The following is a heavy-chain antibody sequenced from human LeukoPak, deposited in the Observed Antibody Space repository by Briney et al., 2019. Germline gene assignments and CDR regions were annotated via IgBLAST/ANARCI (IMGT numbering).Heavy chain of an antibody. CDR3: ATGPYSDFEM. Sequence: GGSLRLSCAASGFTFTDFWMHWVRQAPGGGLVWVSRVKGDEISTLYADSVKGRFTISRDKAKNTLYLQMNSLRADDTALYYCATGPYSDFEMWGQGTMVTVSS. J-gene: IGHJ3*02. CDR2: VKGDEIST. D-gene: IGHD2-21*01. V-gene: IGHV3-74*01. CDR1: GFTFTDFW.